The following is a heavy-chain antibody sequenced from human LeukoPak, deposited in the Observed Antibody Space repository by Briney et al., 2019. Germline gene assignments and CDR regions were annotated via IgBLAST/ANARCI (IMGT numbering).Heavy chain of an antibody. CDR3: VVVVEPPDSDGFDV. CDR1: GFTFGNSW. V-gene: IGHV3-74*01. D-gene: IGHD1-14*01. CDR2: INADGSTT. Sequence: GGSLRLSCAASGFTFGNSWVHWVRQAPGKGLVWVSLINADGSTTTYADSVKGRFTISRDNARNTLSLQMNSLTIGDTAVYYCVVVVEPPDSDGFDVWGQGTMITVSS. J-gene: IGHJ3*01.